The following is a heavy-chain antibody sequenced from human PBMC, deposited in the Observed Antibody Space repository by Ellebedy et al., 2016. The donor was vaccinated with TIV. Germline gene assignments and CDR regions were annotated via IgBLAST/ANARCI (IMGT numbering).Heavy chain of an antibody. CDR2: IYSGGST. CDR3: ARGILLSFFDY. Sequence: GESLKISCAASGFTVSSNYMSWVRQAPGKGLEWVSVIYSGGSTYYADSVKGRFTISRDNSKNTLYLEMSSLRVEDTAVYYCARGILLSFFDYWGQGTPVTVSS. J-gene: IGHJ4*02. D-gene: IGHD3-10*01. CDR1: GFTVSSNY. V-gene: IGHV3-66*01.